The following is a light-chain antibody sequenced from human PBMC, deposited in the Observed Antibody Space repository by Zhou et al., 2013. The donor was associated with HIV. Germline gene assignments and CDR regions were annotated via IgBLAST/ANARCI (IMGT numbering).Light chain of an antibody. Sequence: DIQMTQSPSSLSASVGDRVTITCQASQDISNYLNWYQQKPGKAPKLLIYDASNLETGVPSRFSGSGSGTHFTFTISSLQPEDIATYYCQLYDNFPSFGQGTRLEIK. V-gene: IGKV1-33*01. CDR1: QDISNY. CDR2: DAS. J-gene: IGKJ5*01. CDR3: QLYDNFPS.